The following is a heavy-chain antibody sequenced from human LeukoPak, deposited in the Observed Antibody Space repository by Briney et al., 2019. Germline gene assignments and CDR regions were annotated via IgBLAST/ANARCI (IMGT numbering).Heavy chain of an antibody. D-gene: IGHD3-22*01. CDR1: GGSISSSSYY. J-gene: IGHJ3*02. Sequence: SETLSLTCTVSGGSISSSSYYWGWIRQPPGKGLGWIGSIYYSGSTYYNPSLKSRVTISVDTSKNQFSLKLSSVAAADTAMYYCARADSSGYYKHAFDIWGQGTMVTVSS. CDR2: IYYSGST. V-gene: IGHV4-39*07. CDR3: ARADSSGYYKHAFDI.